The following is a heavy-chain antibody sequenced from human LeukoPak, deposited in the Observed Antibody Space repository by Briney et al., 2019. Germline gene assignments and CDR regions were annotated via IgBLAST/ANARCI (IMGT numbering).Heavy chain of an antibody. Sequence: SETLSLTCTVSGGSISSGDYYWSWIRQPPGKGLEWIGYIYYSGSTYYNPSLKSRVTMSVDTSKNQFSLKLSSVTAADTAVYYCARGGVPAAPYFDYWGQGTLVTVSS. CDR3: ARGGVPAAPYFDY. J-gene: IGHJ4*02. CDR1: GGSISSGDYY. CDR2: IYYSGST. D-gene: IGHD2-2*01. V-gene: IGHV4-30-4*01.